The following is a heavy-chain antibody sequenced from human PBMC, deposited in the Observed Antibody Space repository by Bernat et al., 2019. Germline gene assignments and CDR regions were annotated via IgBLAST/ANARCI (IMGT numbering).Heavy chain of an antibody. CDR2: IYYSGST. V-gene: IGHV4-39*01. D-gene: IGHD3-22*01. CDR3: ARPWNYYDSSGFQKGYDAFDI. Sequence: QLQLQESGPGLVKPSETLSLTCTVSGGSISSSSYYWGWIRQPPGKGLEWIGSIYYSGSTYYNPSLKSRVTISVGTSKNQFSLKLSSVTAADTAVYYGARPWNYYDSSGFQKGYDAFDIWGQGTMVTVSS. CDR1: GGSISSSSYY. J-gene: IGHJ3*02.